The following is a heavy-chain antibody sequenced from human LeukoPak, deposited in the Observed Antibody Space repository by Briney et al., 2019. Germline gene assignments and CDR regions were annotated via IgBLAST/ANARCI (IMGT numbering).Heavy chain of an antibody. CDR1: GFTFSSYW. Sequence: SGGSLRLSCADSGFTFSSYWMTWVRQAPGKGLEWVAKIKQDGSEKYYVDSVKGRFTISRDNAKNSLYLQMNSLGAEDTAVYYCARRGTSSSWAHFDYWGQGTLVTVSS. V-gene: IGHV3-7*05. CDR2: IKQDGSEK. D-gene: IGHD6-13*01. J-gene: IGHJ4*02. CDR3: ARRGTSSSWAHFDY.